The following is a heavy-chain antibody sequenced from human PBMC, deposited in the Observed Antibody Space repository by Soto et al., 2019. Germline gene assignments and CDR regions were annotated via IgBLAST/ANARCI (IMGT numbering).Heavy chain of an antibody. CDR3: ARRADVWTYYYYGMDV. J-gene: IGHJ6*02. V-gene: IGHV4-34*01. CDR1: GGSFSGYY. CDR2: INHSGST. Sequence: SETLSLTCAVYGGSFSGYYWSWIRQPPGKGLEWIGEINHSGSTNYNPSLKSRVTMSVDTSKNQFSLKLSSMTAADTAVYYCARRADVWTYYYYGMDVWGQGTTVT. D-gene: IGHD2-8*01.